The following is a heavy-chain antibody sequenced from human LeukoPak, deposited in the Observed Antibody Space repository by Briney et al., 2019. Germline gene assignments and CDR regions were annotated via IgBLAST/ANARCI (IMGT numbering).Heavy chain of an antibody. D-gene: IGHD2-2*02. CDR1: GYTFTSYG. V-gene: IGHV1-18*01. CDR3: ARDVYCGSTSCYTRSDPQRYDY. J-gene: IGHJ4*02. CDR2: ISAYNGNT. Sequence: GASVKVSCKASGYTFTSYGISWVRQAPGQGLEWMGWISAYNGNTNYAQKLQGRVTMTTDTSTSTAYMELRSLRSDDTAVYYCARDVYCGSTSCYTRSDPQRYDYWGQGTLVTVSS.